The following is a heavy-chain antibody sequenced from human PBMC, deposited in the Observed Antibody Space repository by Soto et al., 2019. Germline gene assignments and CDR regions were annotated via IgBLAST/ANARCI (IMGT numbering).Heavy chain of an antibody. CDR3: ARVAITLVRGVSFYYYYGMDV. Sequence: QVQLVQSGAEVKKPGASVKVSCKASGYTFTSYGISWVRQAPGQGLEWMGWISAYNGNTNYAQKLQGRVTMTTDTSTSTAYMELRGLGSDDTAVYYCARVAITLVRGVSFYYYYGMDVWGQGTTVTVSS. CDR1: GYTFTSYG. D-gene: IGHD3-10*01. CDR2: ISAYNGNT. V-gene: IGHV1-18*01. J-gene: IGHJ6*02.